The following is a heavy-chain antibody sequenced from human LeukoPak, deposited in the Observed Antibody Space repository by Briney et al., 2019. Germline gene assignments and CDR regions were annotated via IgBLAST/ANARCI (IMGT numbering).Heavy chain of an antibody. Sequence: GGSLRLSCAASGFTLDDYAMHWVRQAPGKGLEWVSLISWDGGSSYYADSVKGRFTISRDNSKNSLYLQMNSLRPEDTALYYCAKDIRGSTSWYGLDYWGQGTLVTVSS. J-gene: IGHJ4*02. CDR3: AKDIRGSTSWYGLDY. V-gene: IGHV3-43D*03. D-gene: IGHD6-13*01. CDR2: ISWDGGSS. CDR1: GFTLDDYA.